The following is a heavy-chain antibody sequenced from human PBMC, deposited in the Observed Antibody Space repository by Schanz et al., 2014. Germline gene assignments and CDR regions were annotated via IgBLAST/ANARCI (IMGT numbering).Heavy chain of an antibody. CDR2: ISASGGDT. CDR3: ARKMKLGVYGGKGHDSLDI. V-gene: IGHV3-23*04. J-gene: IGHJ3*02. Sequence: EAHLVESGGGLVKPGGSLTLSCAASRFTVTNAWMSWVRQAPGKGLEWLSVISASGGDTYYADSVKGRFTISRDNAKNTLYLQMNTLRAEDTAVYYCARKMKLGVYGGKGHDSLDIWGQGTMVTVSS. D-gene: IGHD4-17*01. CDR1: RFTVTNAW.